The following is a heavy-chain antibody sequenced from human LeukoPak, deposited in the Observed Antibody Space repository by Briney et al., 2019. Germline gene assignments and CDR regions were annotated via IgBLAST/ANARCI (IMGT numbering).Heavy chain of an antibody. CDR1: GGSISSSSYY. J-gene: IGHJ4*02. V-gene: IGHV4-39*01. CDR2: IYYSGST. Sequence: SETLSLTCTVSGGSISSSSYYWGWIRQPPGKGLEWIGSIYYSGSTYYHPSLKSRVTISVDTSKNQFSLKLSSVTAADTAVYYCARLKRAMDFDYWGQGTLVTVSS. D-gene: IGHD5-18*01. CDR3: ARLKRAMDFDY.